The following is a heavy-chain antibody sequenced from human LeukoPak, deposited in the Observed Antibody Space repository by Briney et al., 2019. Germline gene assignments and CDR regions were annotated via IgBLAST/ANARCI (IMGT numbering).Heavy chain of an antibody. CDR3: ARAPMVQYYFDY. J-gene: IGHJ4*02. D-gene: IGHD1-1*01. V-gene: IGHV3-30*04. Sequence: GRSLRLSCAASGFTFSSYAMHWVRQAPGKGLEWVAVISYDGSNKYYADSVKGRLTISRDNSKNTLYLQMNSLRAEDTAVYYCARAPMVQYYFDYWGQGTLVTVSS. CDR2: ISYDGSNK. CDR1: GFTFSSYA.